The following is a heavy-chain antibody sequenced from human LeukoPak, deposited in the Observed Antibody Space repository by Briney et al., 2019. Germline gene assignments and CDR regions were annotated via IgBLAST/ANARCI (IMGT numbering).Heavy chain of an antibody. CDR1: GYTFAHYW. V-gene: IGHV5-51*01. CDR2: IYPGDSDT. CDR3: ARQVVRGVTPDY. J-gene: IGHJ4*02. D-gene: IGHD3-10*01. Sequence: GESLQICCKGSGYTFAHYWIGWVRQLPGKGLEWMGIIYPGDSDTRYSPSFQGQVTISADKSISTAYLQWSSLKASDTAMYYCARQVVRGVTPDYWGQGTLVTVSS.